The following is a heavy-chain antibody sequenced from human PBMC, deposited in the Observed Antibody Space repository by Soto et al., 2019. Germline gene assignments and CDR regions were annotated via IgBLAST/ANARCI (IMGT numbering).Heavy chain of an antibody. Sequence: QVQLVESGGGVVQPGRSLRLSCVASGFTFSSYGMLWVRQAPGKGLEWVAIISYDGSNTYYADSVKGRFTISRDNSKNTLYLQMNSLRAEATSVYYCAKEGGLSGSYYISSSYYFDYWGQGTLVTVSS. J-gene: IGHJ4*02. CDR3: AKEGGLSGSYYISSSYYFDY. D-gene: IGHD1-26*01. V-gene: IGHV3-30*18. CDR1: GFTFSSYG. CDR2: ISYDGSNT.